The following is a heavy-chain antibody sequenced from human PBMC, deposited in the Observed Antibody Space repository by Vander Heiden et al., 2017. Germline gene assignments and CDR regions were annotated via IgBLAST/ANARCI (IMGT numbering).Heavy chain of an antibody. D-gene: IGHD6-13*01. CDR2: IYSGGST. CDR1: GFTVSSNY. V-gene: IGHV3-53*01. CDR3: ARSDSSSWYYFDY. Sequence: EVQLVESGGGLIQPGGSLRLSCAASGFTVSSNYMSWVRQAPGKGLEWVSVIYSGGSTYYADSVKGRFTISRDNSKNTLYLQMNSLRAEDTAVYYCARSDSSSWYYFDYWGKGTLVTVSS. J-gene: IGHJ4*02.